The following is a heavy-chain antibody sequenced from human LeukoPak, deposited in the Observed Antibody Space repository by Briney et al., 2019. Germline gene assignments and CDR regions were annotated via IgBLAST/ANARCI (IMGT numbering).Heavy chain of an antibody. V-gene: IGHV5-51*01. CDR1: GYSFTSYW. Sequence: GESLKISCKGSGYSFTSYWIGWVRQMPGKGLEWMGIIYPGDSDTRYSPSFQGQVTISADKSISTAYPQWSSLKASDTAMYYCARRGYYDSSGYYFGNYWGQGTLVTVSS. CDR3: ARRGYYDSSGYYFGNY. D-gene: IGHD3-22*01. J-gene: IGHJ4*02. CDR2: IYPGDSDT.